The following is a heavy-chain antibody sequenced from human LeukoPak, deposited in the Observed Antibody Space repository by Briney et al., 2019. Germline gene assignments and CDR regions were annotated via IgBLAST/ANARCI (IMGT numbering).Heavy chain of an antibody. J-gene: IGHJ4*02. CDR3: ARGSPVRSSYSYFDY. V-gene: IGHV4-61*02. CDR1: GGSISSGSYY. D-gene: IGHD6-6*01. Sequence: PSETLSLTCTVSGGSISSGSYYWSWIRQPAGKGLEWIGRIYTSGSTNYNPSLKSRVTISVDTSKNQFSLKLSSVTAADTAVYYCARGSPVRSSYSYFDYWGQGTLVTVSS. CDR2: IYTSGST.